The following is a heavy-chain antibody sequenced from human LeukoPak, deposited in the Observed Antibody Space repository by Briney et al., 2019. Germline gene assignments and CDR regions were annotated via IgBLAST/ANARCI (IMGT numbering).Heavy chain of an antibody. D-gene: IGHD3-16*01. CDR1: GFTFSSYE. CDR3: ARNTFGSWPDYYYYYMDV. CDR2: ISSSGSTI. V-gene: IGHV3-48*03. Sequence: PGGSLRLSCAASGFTFSSYEMNWVRQAPGKGLEWVSYISSSGSTIYYADSVKGRFTISRDNAKNSLYLQMNSLRAEDTAVYFCARNTFGSWPDYYYYYMDVWGKGTTVTISS. J-gene: IGHJ6*03.